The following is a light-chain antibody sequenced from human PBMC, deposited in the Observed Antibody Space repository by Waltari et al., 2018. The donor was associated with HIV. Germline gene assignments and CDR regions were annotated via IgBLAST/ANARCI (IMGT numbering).Light chain of an antibody. J-gene: IGLJ2*01. CDR2: EVS. CDR1: SIDVGSYNL. Sequence: QSALTQPASVSGSPGPSITIPCPGTSIDVGSYNLVPWYPQHPGKAPKLMSYEVSNRPAGVSNRFSGSKSGNTASLTISGLQAEDEADYYCCSYAGSSTSVFGGGTKLTVL. CDR3: CSYAGSSTSV. V-gene: IGLV2-23*02.